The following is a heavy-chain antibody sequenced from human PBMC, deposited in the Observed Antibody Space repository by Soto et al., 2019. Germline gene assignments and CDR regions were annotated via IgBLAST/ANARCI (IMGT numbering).Heavy chain of an antibody. Sequence: SETLSLTCTVSGGSISSGGYYWSWIRQHPGKGLEWIGYIYYSGGTYYNPSLKSRVTISVDTSKNQFSLKLSSVTAADTAVYYCARECGYCSSTRGWFDPWGQGTLVTVSS. CDR2: IYYSGGT. J-gene: IGHJ5*02. CDR3: ARECGYCSSTRGWFDP. D-gene: IGHD2-2*03. CDR1: GGSISSGGYY. V-gene: IGHV4-31*03.